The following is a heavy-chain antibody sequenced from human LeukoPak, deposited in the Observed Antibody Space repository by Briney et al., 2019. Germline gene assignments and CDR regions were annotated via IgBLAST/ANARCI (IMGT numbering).Heavy chain of an antibody. CDR2: IKQDGSEK. D-gene: IGHD3-10*01. CDR3: ARESDYYYGSGSYYKGYFQH. CDR1: GFTFSSYW. Sequence: GGSLRLSCAASGFTFSSYWMSWVRQAPGKGLEWVANIKQDGSEKYYVDSVKGRFTISRDNAKNSLYLQMNSLRAEDTAVYYCARESDYYYGSGSYYKGYFQHWGQGTLVTVSS. J-gene: IGHJ1*01. V-gene: IGHV3-7*01.